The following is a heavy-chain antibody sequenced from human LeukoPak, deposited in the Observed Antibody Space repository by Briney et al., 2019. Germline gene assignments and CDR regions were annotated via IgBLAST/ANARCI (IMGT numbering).Heavy chain of an antibody. J-gene: IGHJ6*03. CDR1: GYTFTSYG. Sequence: GASVKVSCKASGYTFTSYGISWVRQAPGQGLEWMGWISAYNGNTNYAQKLQGRVTMTTDTSTSTAYMELRSLRSDVTAVYYCARDSRGSGHYYYYYYMDVWGKGTTVTVSS. V-gene: IGHV1-18*01. D-gene: IGHD6-19*01. CDR3: ARDSRGSGHYYYYYYMDV. CDR2: ISAYNGNT.